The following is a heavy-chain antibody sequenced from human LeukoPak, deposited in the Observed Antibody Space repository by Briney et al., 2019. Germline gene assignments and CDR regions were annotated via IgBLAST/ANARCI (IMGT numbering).Heavy chain of an antibody. J-gene: IGHJ1*01. CDR1: RYTFTRYG. Sequence: ASVKVSCKASRYTFTRYGISWVRQAPGQGLECMGWISAYNGNTNYAQKLQGRVTMTTDTSTSTAYMELRSLRSDDTAVYYRARDLEDIVVVPAAIVYFQHWGQGTLVTVSS. V-gene: IGHV1-18*01. CDR3: ARDLEDIVVVPAAIVYFQH. CDR2: ISAYNGNT. D-gene: IGHD2-2*02.